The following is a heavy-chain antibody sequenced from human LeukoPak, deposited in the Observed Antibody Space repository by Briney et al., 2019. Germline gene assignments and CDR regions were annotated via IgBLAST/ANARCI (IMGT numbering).Heavy chain of an antibody. CDR2: IIPISGTA. V-gene: IGHV1-69*05. D-gene: IGHD3-3*01. CDR3: AVGIFGVATSDYMDV. Sequence: SVKVSCKASGGTFSSYAISWVRQAPGQGLEWMGGIIPISGTANYTQKFQGRVTITTDESTSTAYMELSSLRSEDTAVYYCAVGIFGVATSDYMDVWGKGTTVTVSS. CDR1: GGTFSSYA. J-gene: IGHJ6*03.